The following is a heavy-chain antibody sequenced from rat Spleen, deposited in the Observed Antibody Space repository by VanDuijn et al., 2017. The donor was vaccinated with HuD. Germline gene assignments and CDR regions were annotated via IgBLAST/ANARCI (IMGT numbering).Heavy chain of an antibody. V-gene: IGHV4-2*01. CDR1: GFNFNDYW. Sequence: EVKLVESGGGLVQPGRSLKLSCAASGFNFNDYWMGWVRQAPGKGLEWIGEINKDSSTINYTPSLKDKFTISRDNAQNTLYLQMSKLGSEDTAIYYCAREAYYGYRRYYWYFDFWGPGTMVTVSS. D-gene: IGHD1-9*01. J-gene: IGHJ1*01. CDR3: AREAYYGYRRYYWYFDF. CDR2: INKDSSTI.